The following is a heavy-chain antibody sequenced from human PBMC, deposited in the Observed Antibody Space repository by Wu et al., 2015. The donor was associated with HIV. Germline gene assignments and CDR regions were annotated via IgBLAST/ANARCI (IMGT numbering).Heavy chain of an antibody. CDR3: AREGWEGSVTSLPTDY. D-gene: IGHD3-10*01. CDR1: GYTFTHYG. Sequence: QVQLVQSGAEVKKSGASMKVSCKASGYTFTHYGISWVRQAPGQGLEWMGWISAYNGNINYAYKFQGRVTMTTDTSTNTAYMELRSLRSDDTAVYYCAREGWEGSVTSLPTDYWGQGTLVTVSS. V-gene: IGHV1-18*01. CDR2: ISAYNGNI. J-gene: IGHJ4*02.